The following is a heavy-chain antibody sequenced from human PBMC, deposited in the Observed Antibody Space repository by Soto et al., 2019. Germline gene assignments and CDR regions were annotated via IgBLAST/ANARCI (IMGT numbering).Heavy chain of an antibody. CDR3: ARSWGDYYDSSGYYAYFQH. CDR1: VFTFSSYE. CDR2: MSSSGSTI. J-gene: IGHJ1*01. D-gene: IGHD3-22*01. V-gene: IGHV3-48*03. Sequence: GWSLRLSCASSVFTFSSYEMNWVRQAPGKGLEWVSYMSSSGSTIYYADSVKGRFTISRDNAKNSLYLQMNSLRAEDTAVYYCARSWGDYYDSSGYYAYFQHWGQGTLVTVSS.